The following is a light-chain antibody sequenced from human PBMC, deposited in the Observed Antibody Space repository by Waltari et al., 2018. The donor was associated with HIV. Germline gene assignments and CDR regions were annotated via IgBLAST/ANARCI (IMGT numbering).Light chain of an antibody. CDR2: RET. CDR1: KLGDKY. Sequence: SYELTQPPSVSVSPGQTASINCSGDKLGDKYACWYQQKSGQSPVLVIYRETQRPAGIPERFSGSNSGNTATLTISGTRTMDEADYYCQAWDSSTAVFGGGTKLTVL. J-gene: IGLJ2*01. V-gene: IGLV3-1*01. CDR3: QAWDSSTAV.